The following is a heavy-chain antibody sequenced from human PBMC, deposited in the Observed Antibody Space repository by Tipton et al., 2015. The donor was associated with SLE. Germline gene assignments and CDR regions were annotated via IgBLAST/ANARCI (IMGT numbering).Heavy chain of an antibody. CDR3: ARRIAAVQH. J-gene: IGHJ1*01. D-gene: IGHD6-6*01. V-gene: IGHV4-4*08. CDR2: IYTSGST. Sequence: TLSLTCTVSGGSISSYYWSWIRQPPGKGLEWIGYIYTSGSTNYNPSPKSRVTISVDTSKNQFSLKLSSVTAADTAVYYCARRIAAVQHWGQGTLVTVSS. CDR1: GGSISSYY.